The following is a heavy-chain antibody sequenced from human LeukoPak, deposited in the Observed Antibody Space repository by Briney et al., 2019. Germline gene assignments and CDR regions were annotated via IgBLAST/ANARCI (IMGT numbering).Heavy chain of an antibody. CDR2: INPNSGGT. V-gene: IGHV1-2*02. Sequence: GASVKVSCKASGYTFTGYYMHWVRQAPGQGLEWMGWINPNSGGTNYAQKFQGRVTMTRDASISTAYMELSRLRSDDTAVYYCARDHGSLVVPAATPDYWGQGTLVTVSS. J-gene: IGHJ4*02. CDR3: ARDHGSLVVPAATPDY. D-gene: IGHD2-2*01. CDR1: GYTFTGYY.